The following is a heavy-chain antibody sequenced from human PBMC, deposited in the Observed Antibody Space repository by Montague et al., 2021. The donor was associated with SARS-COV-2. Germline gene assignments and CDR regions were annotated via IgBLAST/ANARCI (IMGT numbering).Heavy chain of an antibody. D-gene: IGHD2-2*01. CDR2: IYDSGST. CDR1: GGSISSSNYY. CDR3: ARRALGYCSSTSCETAFDI. J-gene: IGHJ3*02. V-gene: IGHV4-39*02. Sequence: ETLSLTCTVSGGSISSSNYYWDWIRQPPGKRLEWIGSIYDSGSTYYNPSLKSRVTISVDTSKNHFSLKLSSVTAADTAVYYCARRALGYCSSTSCETAFDIWGQGTMVTVSS.